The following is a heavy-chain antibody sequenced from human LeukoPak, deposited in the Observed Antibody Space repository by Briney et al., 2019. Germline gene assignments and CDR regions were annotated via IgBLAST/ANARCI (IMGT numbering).Heavy chain of an antibody. CDR2: IWYDGSNK. CDR3: AIEGIAAAGFDY. CDR1: GFTFSSYG. V-gene: IGHV3-33*01. J-gene: IGHJ4*02. D-gene: IGHD6-13*01. Sequence: PGGSPRLSCAASGFTFSSYGMHWVRQAPGKGLEWVAVIWYDGSNKYYADSVKGRFTISRDNSKNTLYLQMNSLRAEDTAVYYCAIEGIAAAGFDYWGQGTLVTVSS.